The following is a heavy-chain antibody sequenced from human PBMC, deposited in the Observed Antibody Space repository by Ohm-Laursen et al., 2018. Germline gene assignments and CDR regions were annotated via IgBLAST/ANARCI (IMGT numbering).Heavy chain of an antibody. J-gene: IGHJ4*02. CDR1: GFAVSSNY. V-gene: IGHV3-53*01. CDR2: IYSGGTT. CDR3: ARWGTYSSSWYYFDY. Sequence: SLRLSCAAPGFAVSSNYMSWVRQAPGKGLEWVSVIYSGGTTYYADSVESRFTISRDNSKNTLSLQMNSLRAEDTAVYYCARWGTYSSSWYYFDYWGQGTLVTVSS. D-gene: IGHD6-13*01.